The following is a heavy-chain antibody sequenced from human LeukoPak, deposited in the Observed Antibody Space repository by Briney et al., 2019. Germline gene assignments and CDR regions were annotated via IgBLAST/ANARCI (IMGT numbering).Heavy chain of an antibody. CDR1: GFTVSSTY. Sequence: TGGSLRLSCAASGFTVSSTYMSWVRQAPGKGLEWVSVIYSGGSTYYADSVKGRFTISRHNSKNTLYLQMNSLRAEDTAVYYCARDLGGPSDYWGQGTLVTVSS. D-gene: IGHD3-16*01. V-gene: IGHV3-53*04. CDR2: IYSGGST. CDR3: ARDLGGPSDY. J-gene: IGHJ4*02.